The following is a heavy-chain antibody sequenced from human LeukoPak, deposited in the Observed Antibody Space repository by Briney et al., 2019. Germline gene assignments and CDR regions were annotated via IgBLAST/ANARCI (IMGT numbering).Heavy chain of an antibody. CDR1: GFTFSSYE. CDR2: VYFNGDT. CDR3: ARTTMVRATYYMDV. D-gene: IGHD3-10*01. V-gene: IGHV4-39*07. J-gene: IGHJ6*03. Sequence: GSLRLSCAASGFTFSSYEMNWVRQAPGKGLEWVASVYFNGDTYYNPSLKSRVTISVDTSKNQFSLKLSSVTAADTAVYYCARTTMVRATYYMDVWGKGTTVTVSS.